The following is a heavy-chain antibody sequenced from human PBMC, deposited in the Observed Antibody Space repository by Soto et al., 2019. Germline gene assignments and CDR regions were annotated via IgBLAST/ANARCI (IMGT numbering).Heavy chain of an antibody. Sequence: ASVKVSCKVSGNSLTGLPMHWVRQAPGKGLEWMGSLDHEEDETVFAQRFQGRVILSEDTSTDTAYMELSSLKSEDTAVYYCAAGVTTFDYWGQGTLVTVSS. CDR3: AAGVTTFDY. D-gene: IGHD4-17*01. CDR2: LDHEEDET. J-gene: IGHJ4*02. V-gene: IGHV1-24*01. CDR1: GNSLTGLP.